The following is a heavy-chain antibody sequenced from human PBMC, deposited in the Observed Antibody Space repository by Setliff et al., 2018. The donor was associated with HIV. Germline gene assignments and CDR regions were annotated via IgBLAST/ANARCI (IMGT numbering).Heavy chain of an antibody. D-gene: IGHD2-15*01. V-gene: IGHV4-34*01. CDR1: GGSFNDYS. J-gene: IGHJ4*02. Sequence: PSETLSLTCAVYGGSFNDYSWNWIRQTPGKGLEWIAEITHSGSTNYNSSLRGRVTITLGPSKNHLSLNLRSVTAADTAFYYCATKGWYAYKAFDYWGQGTLVTVSS. CDR2: ITHSGST. CDR3: ATKGWYAYKAFDY.